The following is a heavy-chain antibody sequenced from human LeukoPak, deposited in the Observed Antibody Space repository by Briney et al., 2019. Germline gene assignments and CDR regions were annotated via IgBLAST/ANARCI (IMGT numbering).Heavy chain of an antibody. CDR1: GGTFSSYA. V-gene: IGHV1-69*06. J-gene: IGHJ4*02. D-gene: IGHD4-17*01. CDR2: IIPIFGTA. Sequence: SVKVSCKASGGTFSSYAISWVRQAPGQGLEWMGGIIPIFGTANYAQKFQGRVTITADKSTSTAYMELSSLRSEDTAVYYCARAYDYGDYVGYYFDCWGQGTLVTVSS. CDR3: ARAYDYGDYVGYYFDC.